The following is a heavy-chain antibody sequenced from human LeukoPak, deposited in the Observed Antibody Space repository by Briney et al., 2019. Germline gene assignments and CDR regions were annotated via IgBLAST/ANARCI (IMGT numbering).Heavy chain of an antibody. CDR3: ARGVDSSGYYPFDY. Sequence: NPSETLSLTCAVSGGSISSGGYSWSWIRQPPGKGLEWIGYIYHSGSTYYNPSLKSRVTISVDRSKNQFSLKLSSVTAADTAVYYCARGVDSSGYYPFDYWGQGTLVTVSS. D-gene: IGHD3-22*01. V-gene: IGHV4-30-2*01. CDR1: GGSISSGGYS. CDR2: IYHSGST. J-gene: IGHJ4*02.